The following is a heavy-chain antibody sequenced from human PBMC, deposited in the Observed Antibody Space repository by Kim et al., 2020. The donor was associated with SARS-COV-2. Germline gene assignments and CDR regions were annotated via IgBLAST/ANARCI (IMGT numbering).Heavy chain of an antibody. D-gene: IGHD6-6*01. J-gene: IGHJ6*02. Sequence: VKGRFTISRDNAKNPLYLQMNSLRAEDTAVYYCASLAARRPYYYYYGMDVWGQGTTVTVSS. V-gene: IGHV3-74*01. CDR3: ASLAARRPYYYYYGMDV.